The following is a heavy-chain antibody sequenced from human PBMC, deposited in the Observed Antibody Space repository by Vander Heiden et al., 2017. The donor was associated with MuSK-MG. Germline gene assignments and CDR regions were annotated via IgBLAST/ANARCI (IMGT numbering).Heavy chain of an antibody. Sequence: QVQLQESGPGLVKPSETLSLTCTVSGYSISSGYYWGWIRQPPGKGLEWIGSIYHSGSTYYNPSLKSRVTISVDTSKNQFSLKLSSVTAAETAVYYCARPQSSGSYRDDAFDIWGQGTMVTVYS. D-gene: IGHD1-26*01. J-gene: IGHJ3*02. CDR2: IYHSGST. V-gene: IGHV4-38-2*02. CDR3: ARPQSSGSYRDDAFDI. CDR1: GYSISSGYY.